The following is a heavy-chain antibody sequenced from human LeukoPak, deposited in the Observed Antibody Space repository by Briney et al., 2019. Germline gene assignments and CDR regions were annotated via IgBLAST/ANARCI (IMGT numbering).Heavy chain of an antibody. V-gene: IGHV4-34*01. CDR2: INPRGST. CDR1: GGSFSGYY. J-gene: IGHJ4*02. Sequence: SETLSLTCGVYGGSFSGYYWSWIRQPPGKGLEWIGEINPRGSTNYNPSLKSRVTLSADTSKNQFSLTLNSVTAADTAVYYCARRRLGYYFDYWGQGILVTVSS. CDR3: ARRRLGYYFDY. D-gene: IGHD5-24*01.